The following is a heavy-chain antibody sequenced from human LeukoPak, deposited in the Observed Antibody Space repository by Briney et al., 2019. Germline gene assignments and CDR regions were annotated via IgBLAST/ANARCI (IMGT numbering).Heavy chain of an antibody. CDR2: IDWDDDK. J-gene: IGHJ4*02. CDR1: GFSLSTPGMC. Sequence: SGPTLVNPTQTLXLTCTFSGFSLSTPGMCATWIRGPPGKALEWLARIDWDDDKYYSTSLKTRLTISKDTSKNQVVLTMTNMDPVDTATYYCARFSLAGTLDYWGRGTLVSVSS. V-gene: IGHV2-70*11. D-gene: IGHD6-19*01. CDR3: ARFSLAGTLDY.